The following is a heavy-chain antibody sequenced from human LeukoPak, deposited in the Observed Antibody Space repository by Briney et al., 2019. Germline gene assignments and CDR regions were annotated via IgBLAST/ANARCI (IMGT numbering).Heavy chain of an antibody. V-gene: IGHV4-4*07. D-gene: IGHD4/OR15-4a*01. CDR1: GGSITSDY. Sequence: SETLSLTCTVVGGSITSDYWSWIRQPAGKGLEWMGRIFTSGSAAYNPSLKSRVTMSLDTSKNQFFRKLSSVTAADTAAYFCSRGGANDLWGQGTLVTVSS. CDR3: SRGGANDL. CDR2: IFTSGSA. J-gene: IGHJ5*02.